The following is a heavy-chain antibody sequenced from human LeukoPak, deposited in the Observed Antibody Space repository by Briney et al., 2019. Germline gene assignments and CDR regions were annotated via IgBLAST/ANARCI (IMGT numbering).Heavy chain of an antibody. Sequence: SETLSLTCTVSGYSVSSGYYWGWIRQPPGKGLEWIGSIYHSGSTYYNPSLTSRVTISVDTSKNQFSLKLSSVTAADTAVYYCATRFWRMIGTDYWGQGTLVTVSS. CDR2: IYHSGST. J-gene: IGHJ4*02. CDR3: ATRFWRMIGTDY. V-gene: IGHV4-38-2*02. D-gene: IGHD3-3*01. CDR1: GYSVSSGYY.